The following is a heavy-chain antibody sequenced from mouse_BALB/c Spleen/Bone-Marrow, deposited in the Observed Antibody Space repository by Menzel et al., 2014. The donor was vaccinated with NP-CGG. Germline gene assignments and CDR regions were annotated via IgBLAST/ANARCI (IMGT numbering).Heavy chain of an antibody. CDR3: ARGSDGFAY. V-gene: IGHV14-3*02. CDR1: GFNIKDTY. Sequence: VHVKQSGAELMKPGASVKLSCTASGFNIKDTYMHWVKQRPEQGLEWIGRIDPANGNTKYDPKFQGKATITADTSSNTAYLQLSSLTSEDTAVYYCARGSDGFAYWGQGTLVTVSA. CDR2: IDPANGNT. J-gene: IGHJ3*01.